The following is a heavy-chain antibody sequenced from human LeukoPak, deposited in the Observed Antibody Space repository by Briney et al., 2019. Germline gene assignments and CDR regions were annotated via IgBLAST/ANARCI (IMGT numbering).Heavy chain of an antibody. CDR3: ARRSDTGVVPHHSYYCFDV. J-gene: IGHJ6*02. V-gene: IGHV1-69*10. Sequence: SVKVSCKASGYTFTSYGISWVRQAPGQGLEWVGRIIPVLNVANYAQRFQGRVTITADKSTNTAYMELSSLTSEDTGTYYCARRSDTGVVPHHSYYCFDVWGQGTAVIVSS. CDR1: GYTFTSYG. D-gene: IGHD2-21*01. CDR2: IIPVLNVA.